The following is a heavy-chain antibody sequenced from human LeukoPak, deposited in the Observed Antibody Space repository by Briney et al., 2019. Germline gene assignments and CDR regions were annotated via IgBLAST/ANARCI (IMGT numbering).Heavy chain of an antibody. Sequence: SETLSLTCAVYGGSFSGYYWSWIRQPPGKGLEWIGEINHSGSTNYNPSLKSRVTISVDTSKKQFSLKLSPVTGADTAVYYCARVLRVGEWYNLIDAGGEGTLLTVSS. D-gene: IGHD3-3*01. CDR1: GGSFSGYY. CDR3: ARVLRVGEWYNLIDA. J-gene: IGHJ5*02. CDR2: INHSGST. V-gene: IGHV4-34*01.